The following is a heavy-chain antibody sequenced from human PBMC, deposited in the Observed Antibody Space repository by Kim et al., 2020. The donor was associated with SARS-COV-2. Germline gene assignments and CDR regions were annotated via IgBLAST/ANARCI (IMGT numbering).Heavy chain of an antibody. V-gene: IGHV1-2*06. CDR3: ARYPLVSAVRYFDWLPLDSSPH. Sequence: ASVKVSCKASGYTFTGYYMHWVRQAPGQGLEWMGRINPNSGGTNYAQKFQGRVTMTRDTSISTAYMELSRLRSDDTAVYYCARYPLVSAVRYFDWLPLDSSPHWGQGTMVTVSS. CDR2: INPNSGGT. CDR1: GYTFTGYY. D-gene: IGHD3-9*01. J-gene: IGHJ4*02.